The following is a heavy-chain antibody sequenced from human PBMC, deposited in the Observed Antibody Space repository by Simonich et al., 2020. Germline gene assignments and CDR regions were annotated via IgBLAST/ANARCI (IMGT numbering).Heavy chain of an antibody. Sequence: QVQLQQWGAGLLKPSETLSLTCAVYGGSFRGYYWYWIRQPPGKGLEWIGEINHSGSTNYNPSLKSRVTKSGYTSKNQFSLKLGSVTAADTAVYYCARGKGWKNAFDIWGQGTMVTVSS. J-gene: IGHJ3*02. V-gene: IGHV4-34*01. D-gene: IGHD1-1*01. CDR1: GGSFRGYY. CDR2: INHSGST. CDR3: ARGKGWKNAFDI.